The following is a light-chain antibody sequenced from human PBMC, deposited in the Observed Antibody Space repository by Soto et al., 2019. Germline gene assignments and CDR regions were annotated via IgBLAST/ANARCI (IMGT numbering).Light chain of an antibody. CDR3: VLYMGLGISV. CDR1: SGSVSTNYY. CDR2: NTN. Sequence: QTVVTQEPSFSVSPGGTVTFTCGLSSGSVSTNYYPSWYQQTPGQAPRTLIYNTNSRSSGVPDRFSGSILGNKAALTITGVQADDESDYYCVLYMGLGISVFGGGTKLTVL. J-gene: IGLJ2*01. V-gene: IGLV8-61*01.